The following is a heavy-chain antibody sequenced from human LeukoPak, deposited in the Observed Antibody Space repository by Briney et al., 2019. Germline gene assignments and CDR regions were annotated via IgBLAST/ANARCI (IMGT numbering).Heavy chain of an antibody. D-gene: IGHD6-13*01. CDR1: GGSVSSGSYY. V-gene: IGHV4-61*01. CDR3: ARALPGIAAAWFDP. J-gene: IGHJ5*02. Sequence: PSETLSLTCTVSGGSVSSGSYYWSWIRQPPGKGLEWIGHIYYSGSTNYNPSLKSRVTISVDTSKNQFSLKLSSVTAADTAVYYCARALPGIAAAWFDPWGQGTLVTVSS. CDR2: IYYSGST.